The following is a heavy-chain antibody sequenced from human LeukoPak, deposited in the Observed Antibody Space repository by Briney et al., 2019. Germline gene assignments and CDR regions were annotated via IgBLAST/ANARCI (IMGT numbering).Heavy chain of an antibody. Sequence: ASVKVSCKASGYTFTGYNMHWMRQAPGQGLEWMGWINLSNGGTNYAQKFQGRVTMTRDTSISTAYMDLSRLRYDDTAVYYCASWAGGDAPVASFDYWGQGTLVTVSS. CDR2: INLSNGGT. CDR3: ASWAGGDAPVASFDY. V-gene: IGHV1-2*02. D-gene: IGHD3-10*01. CDR1: GYTFTGYN. J-gene: IGHJ4*02.